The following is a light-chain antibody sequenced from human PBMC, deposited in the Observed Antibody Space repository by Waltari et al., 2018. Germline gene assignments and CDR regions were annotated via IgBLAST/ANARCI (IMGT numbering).Light chain of an antibody. V-gene: IGLV7-43*01. J-gene: IGLJ3*02. CDR2: ITN. CDR3: LLYHKDAQLWV. CDR1: TGAVTSGYF. Sequence: QTVVTQEPSLTVSPGGTVTLTCASSTGAVTSGYFPIWFQQKPGQAPRPLFYITNNKHSGTPSRFSGALLGDKAALTLSGVQPEDEAEYYCLLYHKDAQLWVFGGGTKVTVL.